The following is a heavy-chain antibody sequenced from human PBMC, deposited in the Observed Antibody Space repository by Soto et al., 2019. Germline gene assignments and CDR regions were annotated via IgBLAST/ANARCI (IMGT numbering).Heavy chain of an antibody. CDR1: GGSIRSYY. D-gene: IGHD2-15*01. J-gene: IGHJ6*02. Sequence: SETLSLTCTVSGGSIRSYYWSWIRQPPGKGLEWIGYIYYSGSTKYNPSLKSRVTISVDTPKNQFSLKLCSVTAADTAVYYCARDLLGYCSGNSCYDYYGMDVWGQGTTVTVSS. CDR2: IYYSGST. CDR3: ARDLLGYCSGNSCYDYYGMDV. V-gene: IGHV4-59*12.